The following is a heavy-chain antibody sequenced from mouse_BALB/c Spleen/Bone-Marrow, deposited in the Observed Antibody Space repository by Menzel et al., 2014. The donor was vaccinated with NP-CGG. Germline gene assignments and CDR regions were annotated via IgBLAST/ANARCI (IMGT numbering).Heavy chain of an antibody. CDR3: ARYYCGNRYYFDY. V-gene: IGHV14-3*02. CDR1: GFNIKDTY. CDR2: IDPANGNT. J-gene: IGHJ2*01. D-gene: IGHD1-1*01. Sequence: EVQLQQSGAELVKPGASVKLSCTASGFNIKDTYMHWVKQRPEQGLEWIGRIDPANGNTKYDPKFQGKATIPADTSSNTANLQLNSLTSEDTDVYYCARYYCGNRYYFDYWGQGTTLTVSS.